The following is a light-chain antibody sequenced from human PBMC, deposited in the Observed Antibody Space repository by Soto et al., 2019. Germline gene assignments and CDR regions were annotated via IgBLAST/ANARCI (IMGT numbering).Light chain of an antibody. CDR1: ASDVGGYNS. J-gene: IGLJ2*01. V-gene: IGLV2-14*01. CDR3: SSYASSTTLGVV. Sequence: QSALTQPASVSGSPGQSITISCTGTASDVGGYNSVSWYQQLPGKAPKLMIYDVSNRPSGVSSRFSGSKSGSTASLTISGLQAEDEADYYCSSYASSTTLGVVFGGGTKVTVL. CDR2: DVS.